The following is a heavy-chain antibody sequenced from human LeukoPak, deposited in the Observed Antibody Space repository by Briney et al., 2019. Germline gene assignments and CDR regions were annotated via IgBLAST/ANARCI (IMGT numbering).Heavy chain of an antibody. Sequence: SETLSLTCAVSGYSISSGYYWGWIRQPPGKGLEWIGSIYHSGSTYYNPSLKSRVTISVDTSKNQFSLKLSSVTAADTAVYYCARGPTYYYGSGGYYLDYWGQGTLVTVSS. V-gene: IGHV4-38-2*01. CDR3: ARGPTYYYGSGGYYLDY. J-gene: IGHJ4*02. D-gene: IGHD3-10*01. CDR1: GYSISSGYY. CDR2: IYHSGST.